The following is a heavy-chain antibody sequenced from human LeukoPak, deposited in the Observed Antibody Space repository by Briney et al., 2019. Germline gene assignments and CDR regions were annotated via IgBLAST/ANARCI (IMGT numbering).Heavy chain of an antibody. V-gene: IGHV3-7*01. CDR1: GFTFSSYG. D-gene: IGHD6-6*01. CDR3: ARDVSDENGSSSRIHLDS. Sequence: GRSLRLSCAASGFTFSSYGMHWVRQAPGKVLEWVANIKQDGSEKYYVDSVKGRFTISRDNAKNSLFLQMNSLRAEDTAVYYCARDVSDENGSSSRIHLDSWGQGTLVSVSS. CDR2: IKQDGSEK. J-gene: IGHJ4*02.